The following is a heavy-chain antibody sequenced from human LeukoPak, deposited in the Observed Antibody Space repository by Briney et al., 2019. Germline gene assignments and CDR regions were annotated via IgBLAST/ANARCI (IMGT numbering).Heavy chain of an antibody. Sequence: GGSLRLSCAASGFTVTSNYMTWVRQAPGQGLAWVSIIYSGGYTDYADSVKGRFTISRDNSKNPLYLQMHSLRAEDTAVYYCARRLEYSGSKGVFDYWGQGTLVTVSS. D-gene: IGHD1-26*01. CDR1: GFTVTSNY. CDR2: IYSGGYT. CDR3: ARRLEYSGSKGVFDY. V-gene: IGHV3-66*01. J-gene: IGHJ4*02.